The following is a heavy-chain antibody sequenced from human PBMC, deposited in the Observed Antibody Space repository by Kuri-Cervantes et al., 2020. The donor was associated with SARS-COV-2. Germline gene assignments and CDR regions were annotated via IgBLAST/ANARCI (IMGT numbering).Heavy chain of an antibody. J-gene: IGHJ4*02. CDR3: ARGIRDSDY. CDR1: GFTFSSHA. CDR2: IWYDGSNT. V-gene: IGHV3-33*01. Sequence: GESLKISCAASGFTFSSHAMHWVRQAPGKGLEWVAVIWYDGSNTYYADSVEGRFTISRDNSKNTLYLQMNNLRAEDTAVYYCARGIRDSDYWGQGTLVTVSS.